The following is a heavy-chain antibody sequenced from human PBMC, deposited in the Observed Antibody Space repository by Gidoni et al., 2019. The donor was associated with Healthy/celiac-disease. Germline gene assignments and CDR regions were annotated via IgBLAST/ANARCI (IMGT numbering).Heavy chain of an antibody. CDR3: ARLRYSSSWYELYYFDY. CDR2: IYYSGGT. V-gene: IGHV4-39*01. Sequence: QLQLQESGPGLVKPSETLSLTCTVSGCSISISSYSWGWIRQPPGKGLEWIGSIYYSGGTYYNPSLKSRFTISVDTSKNQFSLKLSSVTAADTAVYYCARLRYSSSWYELYYFDYWGQGTLVTVSS. D-gene: IGHD6-13*01. J-gene: IGHJ4*02. CDR1: GCSISISSYS.